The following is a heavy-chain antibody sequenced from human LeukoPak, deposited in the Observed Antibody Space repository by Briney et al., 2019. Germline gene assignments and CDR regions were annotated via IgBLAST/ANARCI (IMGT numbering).Heavy chain of an antibody. J-gene: IGHJ4*02. Sequence: NPSETLSLTCTVSGGSISTSSHYWGWNRQPPGKRLEWIGSGYYSGSTHYSPSLKSRVTISVDTSKNQFSLNLSSMTAADTAVYYCARRTGTAGGNHFDYWGQGTLVTVSS. CDR2: GYYSGST. D-gene: IGHD1/OR15-1a*01. CDR1: GGSISTSSHY. CDR3: ARRTGTAGGNHFDY. V-gene: IGHV4-39*01.